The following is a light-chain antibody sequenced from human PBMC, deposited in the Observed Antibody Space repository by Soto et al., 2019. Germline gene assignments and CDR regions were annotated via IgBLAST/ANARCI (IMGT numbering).Light chain of an antibody. CDR3: QKCDGAPWT. CDR2: AAS. CDR1: QGISNN. J-gene: IGKJ1*01. Sequence: DIQMTQSPSSLSASVGDRVTITCRASQGISNNLAWYQQKSGKGPTLLIYAASILQSGVPSRFSGSGSGTDFTPTISSLQPEDVATYYCQKCDGAPWTFGQGTKVEI. V-gene: IGKV1-27*01.